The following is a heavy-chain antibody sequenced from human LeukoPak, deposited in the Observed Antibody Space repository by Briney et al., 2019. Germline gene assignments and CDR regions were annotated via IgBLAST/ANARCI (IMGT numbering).Heavy chain of an antibody. CDR2: IHSGGSS. V-gene: IGHV3-66*01. CDR3: ARDIGNTGRFDP. Sequence: GGSLRLSCVVSGFSISDKYMTWVRQPPGKGLEWVSVIHSGGSSFYADSVKGRFTVSRDISKSTVFLQMNSLRAGDTAVYYCARDIGNTGRFDPWGQGTLVTVSS. CDR1: GFSISDKY. J-gene: IGHJ5*02. D-gene: IGHD4-23*01.